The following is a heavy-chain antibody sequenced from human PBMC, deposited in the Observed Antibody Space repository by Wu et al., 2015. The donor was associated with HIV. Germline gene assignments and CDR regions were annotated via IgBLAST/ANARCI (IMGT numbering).Heavy chain of an antibody. CDR3: ARLLNYYDSSGYSQEGSYFDY. CDR2: INPNSGGT. CDR1: GYTFTGYY. D-gene: IGHD3-22*01. V-gene: IGHV1-2*02. J-gene: IGHJ4*02. Sequence: QVQLVQSGAEVKKPGASVKVSCKASGYTFTGYYMHWVRQAPGQGLEWMGWINPNSGGTNYAQKFQGRITMTRDTSISTAYMELSRLRSDDTAVYYCARLLNYYDSSGYSQEGSYFDYWGQGTLVTVSS.